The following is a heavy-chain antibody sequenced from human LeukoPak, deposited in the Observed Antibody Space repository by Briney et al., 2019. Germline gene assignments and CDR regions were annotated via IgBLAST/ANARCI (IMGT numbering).Heavy chain of an antibody. V-gene: IGHV1-2*02. D-gene: IGHD2-15*01. Sequence: GASVKVSCKASGYTFTGYYMHWVRQAPGQGLEWMGWINPNSGGTNYALKFQGRVTMTRDTSISTAYMELSRLRSDDTAVYYCARDRGVVVVAARSSYNWFDPWGQGTLVTVSS. CDR1: GYTFTGYY. J-gene: IGHJ5*02. CDR2: INPNSGGT. CDR3: ARDRGVVVVAARSSYNWFDP.